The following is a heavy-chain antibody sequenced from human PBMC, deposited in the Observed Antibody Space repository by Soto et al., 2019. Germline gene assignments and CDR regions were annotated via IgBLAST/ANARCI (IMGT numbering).Heavy chain of an antibody. CDR3: ASTDYGSGSYPFDY. V-gene: IGHV4-61*01. J-gene: IGHJ4*02. Sequence: SETLSLTCPVSGGSISGGTYYWSWIRQPPGKGLEWIGYIYYSGSTNYNPSLKSRVTISVDTSKNQFSLKLSSVTAADTAVYYCASTDYGSGSYPFDYWGQGTLVTVSS. D-gene: IGHD3-10*01. CDR2: IYYSGST. CDR1: GGSISGGTYY.